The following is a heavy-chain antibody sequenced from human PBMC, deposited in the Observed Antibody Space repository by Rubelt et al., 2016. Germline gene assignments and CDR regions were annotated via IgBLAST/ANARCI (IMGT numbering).Heavy chain of an antibody. CDR1: GGSISSSSYY. CDR2: IYYSGPT. Sequence: QLQLQESGPGLVKPSETLSLTCTVSGGSISSSSYYWGWIRQPPGKGLEWIGSIYYSGPTYYKEVLKSRVTISGDTSKNQGSLKQRALTAADTAVYYCARGISVRSSNHHFDSGGQGTLVTVSS. CDR3: ARGISVRSSNHHFDS. V-gene: IGHV4-39*07. J-gene: IGHJ4*02. D-gene: IGHD1-14*01.